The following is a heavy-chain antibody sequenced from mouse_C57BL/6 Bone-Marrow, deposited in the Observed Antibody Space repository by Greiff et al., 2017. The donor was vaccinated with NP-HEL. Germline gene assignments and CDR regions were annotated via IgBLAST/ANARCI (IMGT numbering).Heavy chain of an antibody. D-gene: IGHD1-1*01. J-gene: IGHJ3*01. Sequence: EVQLVESGGGLVQPKGSLKLSCAASGFSFNTYAMNWVRQAPGKGLEWVARIRSKSNNYATYYADSVKDRFTISRDDSESMLYLQMNNLKTEDTAMYYCVSDYYGSSITWFAYWGQGTLVTVSA. CDR2: IRSKSNNYAT. CDR1: GFSFNTYA. V-gene: IGHV10-1*01. CDR3: VSDYYGSSITWFAY.